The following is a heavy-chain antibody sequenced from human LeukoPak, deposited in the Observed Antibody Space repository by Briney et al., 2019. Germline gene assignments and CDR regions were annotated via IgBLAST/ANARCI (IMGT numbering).Heavy chain of an antibody. V-gene: IGHV4-61*05. Sequence: PSETLSLTCTVSGGSIGSSSYYWGWIRQPPGKGLEWIGYMHYSGSTNHNPSLKSRVTISVDTSKNQFSLTLTSVTAADTAVYYCARHANYYGSGSYLNWFDPWGQGTLVTVSS. CDR1: GGSIGSSSYY. CDR3: ARHANYYGSGSYLNWFDP. D-gene: IGHD3-10*01. J-gene: IGHJ5*02. CDR2: MHYSGST.